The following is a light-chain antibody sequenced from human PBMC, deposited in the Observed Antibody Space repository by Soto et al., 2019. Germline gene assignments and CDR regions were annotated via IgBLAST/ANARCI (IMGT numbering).Light chain of an antibody. Sequence: QTVVTQEPSFSVSPGGTVTLSCGLNSGSVSSTYYPSWYQQTPGQPPRTLIYNTNTRSSGVPARCSGSILENKAALTITGAQADDESDYYCVLYIGSGIVRFGGGTKLTVL. CDR1: SGSVSSTYY. CDR3: VLYIGSGIVR. CDR2: NTN. J-gene: IGLJ2*01. V-gene: IGLV8-61*01.